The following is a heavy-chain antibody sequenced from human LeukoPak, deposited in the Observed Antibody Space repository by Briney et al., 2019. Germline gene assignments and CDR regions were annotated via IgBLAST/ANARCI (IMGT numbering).Heavy chain of an antibody. V-gene: IGHV1-2*02. CDR3: ARVSGIVVVPAAIGTGY. CDR1: GYTFTGYY. D-gene: IGHD2-2*01. Sequence: GASVKVSCKPSGYTFTGYYMHGVRQAPGQGLEWMGWINPNSGGTNYAQKFQGRVTMTRDTSISTAYMELSRLRSDDTAVYYCARVSGIVVVPAAIGTGYWGQGPLVTVSS. CDR2: INPNSGGT. J-gene: IGHJ4*02.